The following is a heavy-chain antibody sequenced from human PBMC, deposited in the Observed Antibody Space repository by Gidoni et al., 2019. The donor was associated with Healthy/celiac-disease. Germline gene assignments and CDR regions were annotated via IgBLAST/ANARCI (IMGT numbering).Heavy chain of an antibody. Sequence: QVHLVESGGGGVAPGRSLRLHSAASELTFRSYGMHWVRPARGKGLEWVAFIAYDGSNKYYADSVKGRFTISRDNSKNTLYLQMNSLRAEDTAVYYCATDHAMAYGMDVWGQGTTVTVSS. D-gene: IGHD2-2*01. V-gene: IGHV3-30*03. CDR2: IAYDGSNK. J-gene: IGHJ6*02. CDR3: ATDHAMAYGMDV. CDR1: ELTFRSYG.